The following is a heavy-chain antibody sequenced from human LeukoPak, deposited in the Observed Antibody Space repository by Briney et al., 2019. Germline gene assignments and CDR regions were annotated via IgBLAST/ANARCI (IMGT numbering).Heavy chain of an antibody. CDR1: GGSINSYY. CDR3: ARGGTSSWRIGYYFDY. CDR2: IYSSGST. D-gene: IGHD6-13*01. V-gene: IGHV4-59*01. J-gene: IGHJ4*02. Sequence: SEPLSLTCTVSGGSINSYYWNWLRQPPGQGLEWIGFIYSSGSTNYNPSLKSRVAISVDTSKNHFSLKLSSVTAADTAVCYCARGGTSSWRIGYYFDYWGQGTLVTVSS.